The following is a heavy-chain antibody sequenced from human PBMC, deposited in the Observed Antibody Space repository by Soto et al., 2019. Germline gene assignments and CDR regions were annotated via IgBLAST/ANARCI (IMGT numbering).Heavy chain of an antibody. J-gene: IGHJ6*02. CDR2: ISYDGSNK. Sequence: GGSLRLSCAASGFTFSSYAMHWVRQAPGKGLEWVAVISYDGSNKYYADSVKGRFTISRDNSKNTLYLQMNSLRAEDTAVYYCARDLDGNDFWSGYYYYYYYGMDVWGQGTTVTVSS. CDR1: GFTFSSYA. CDR3: ARDLDGNDFWSGYYYYYYYGMDV. D-gene: IGHD3-3*01. V-gene: IGHV3-30-3*01.